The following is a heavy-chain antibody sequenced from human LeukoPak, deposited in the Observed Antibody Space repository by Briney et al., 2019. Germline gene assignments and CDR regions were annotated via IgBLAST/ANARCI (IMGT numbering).Heavy chain of an antibody. CDR1: GFTFDDYA. J-gene: IGHJ2*01. Sequence: PGGSLRLSCAASGFTFDDYAMHWARQAPGKGLEWVSGISWNSGSTGYGDSVKGRFTVSRDSAKNSLYLQMNSLRADDTALYYCAKAIGGSYYWYFDLWGRGTLVTVSS. CDR2: ISWNSGST. CDR3: AKAIGGSYYWYFDL. V-gene: IGHV3-9*01. D-gene: IGHD3-10*01.